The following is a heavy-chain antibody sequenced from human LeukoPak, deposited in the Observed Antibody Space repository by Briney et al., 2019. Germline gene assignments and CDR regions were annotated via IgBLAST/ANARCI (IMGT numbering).Heavy chain of an antibody. D-gene: IGHD2-15*01. CDR2: IIPIFGTA. V-gene: IGHV1-69*05. J-gene: IGHJ4*02. Sequence: GASVKVSCKASGGTFSSYAISWVRQAPGQGLEWMGGIIPIFGTANYARKFQGKVTITTDESTSAAYMELSSLRSEDTAVYYCATQGEKTHQSSGGSCYSLDYWGQGTLVTVSS. CDR1: GGTFSSYA. CDR3: ATQGEKTHQSSGGSCYSLDY.